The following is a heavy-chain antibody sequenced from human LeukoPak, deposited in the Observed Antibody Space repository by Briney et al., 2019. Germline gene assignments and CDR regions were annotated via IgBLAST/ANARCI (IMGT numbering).Heavy chain of an antibody. CDR2: IYYSGST. V-gene: IGHV4-59*12. D-gene: IGHD5-12*01. Sequence: SETLSLTCTVSGGSISSYYWSWIRQPPGKGLEWIGYIYYSGSTNYNPSLKSRVTMSVDTSKNQFSLKLSSVTAADTAVYYCARARGSYNWFDPWGQGTLVTVSS. J-gene: IGHJ5*02. CDR1: GGSISSYY. CDR3: ARARGSYNWFDP.